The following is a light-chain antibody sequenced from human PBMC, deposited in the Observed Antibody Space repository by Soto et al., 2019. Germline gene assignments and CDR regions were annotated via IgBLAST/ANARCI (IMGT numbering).Light chain of an antibody. J-gene: IGKJ1*01. CDR1: QSVTSNS. CDR3: QQFQSSLRT. V-gene: IGKV3-20*01. CDR2: GAS. Sequence: EIVLTQSPGTLSLSPGERATLSCRASQSVTSNSLAWFQQIPGQAPRLLIYGASNRATGIPDRFSGSGSGTDFTLTISRLEPEDFAVYFCQQFQSSLRTFGQGTRVEV.